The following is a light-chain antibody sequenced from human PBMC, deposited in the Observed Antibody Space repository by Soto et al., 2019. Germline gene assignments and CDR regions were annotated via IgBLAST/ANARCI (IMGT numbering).Light chain of an antibody. CDR3: QQYNTHSRA. CDR1: QSISTY. CDR2: KAS. V-gene: IGKV1-5*03. J-gene: IGKJ1*01. Sequence: DIQMTQSPSTLSASVGDRVTITCRASQSISTYLAWYQQKPGKAPKLLIYKASSLESGVPSRFSGSGSGTELTLTISSLQPDDFATYYCQQYNTHSRAFGQGTKVEIK.